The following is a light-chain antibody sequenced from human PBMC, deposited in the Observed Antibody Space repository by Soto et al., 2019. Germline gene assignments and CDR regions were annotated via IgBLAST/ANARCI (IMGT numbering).Light chain of an antibody. V-gene: IGKV3-11*01. CDR2: DAS. Sequence: EIVLTQSPATLSLSPGERATLSCRASQSVGSYLAWYQQTPGQAPRLLIYDASNRATGIPARFSGSGSGTDFTLTISSLEPEDFAVYYCKQRSNWPLTFGGGTKVEIK. J-gene: IGKJ4*01. CDR1: QSVGSY. CDR3: KQRSNWPLT.